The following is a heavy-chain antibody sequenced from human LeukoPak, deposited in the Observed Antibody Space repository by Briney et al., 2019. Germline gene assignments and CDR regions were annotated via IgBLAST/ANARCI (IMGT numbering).Heavy chain of an antibody. CDR3: VKRPQISGWYGYFDY. V-gene: IGHV1-18*01. J-gene: IGHJ4*02. CDR2: ISADNGNT. D-gene: IGHD6-19*01. Sequence: GASVKVSCKASGYTFSIYGITWVRQAPGQGLEWMGFISADNGNTNYAQKFQGRVTMTTDTSMSTAYMELRSLRADDTAVYYCVKRPQISGWYGYFDYWGQGTRVTVSS. CDR1: GYTFSIYG.